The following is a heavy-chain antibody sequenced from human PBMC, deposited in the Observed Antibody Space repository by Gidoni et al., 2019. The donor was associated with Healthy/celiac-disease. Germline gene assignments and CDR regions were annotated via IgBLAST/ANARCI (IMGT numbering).Heavy chain of an antibody. D-gene: IGHD6-13*01. Sequence: EVQLVESGGGLVQPGGSLSLSCAATGFPFSNYWMSWVSQAPGKGLARVANIKQDGSEKYYVDSVKGRVTISRDNAKNSLYLQMNSLRAEDTAVYYCARDEAAFYYYYYMDVWGKGTTVTVSS. CDR2: IKQDGSEK. CDR1: GFPFSNYW. CDR3: ARDEAAFYYYYYMDV. J-gene: IGHJ6*03. V-gene: IGHV3-7*03.